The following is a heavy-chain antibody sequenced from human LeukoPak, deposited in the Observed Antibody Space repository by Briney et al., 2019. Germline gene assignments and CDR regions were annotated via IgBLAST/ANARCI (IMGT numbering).Heavy chain of an antibody. CDR1: GGSISSGDYY. V-gene: IGHV4-30-4*01. Sequence: SETLSLTCTVSGGSISSGDYYWSWIRQPPGKGLEWIGYIYYSGSTYYNPSLKSRVTISVDTSKNQLSLKLSSVTAADTAVYYCARGSRRRWFGELSPYYFDYWGQGTLVTVSS. CDR2: IYYSGST. J-gene: IGHJ4*02. D-gene: IGHD3-10*01. CDR3: ARGSRRRWFGELSPYYFDY.